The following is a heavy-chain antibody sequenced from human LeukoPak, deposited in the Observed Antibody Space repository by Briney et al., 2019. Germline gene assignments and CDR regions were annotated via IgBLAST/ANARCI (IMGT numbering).Heavy chain of an antibody. D-gene: IGHD1-26*01. CDR1: GYSISSGYY. CDR3: ARLTGGSFVFDY. J-gene: IGHJ4*02. V-gene: IGHV4-38-2*01. CDR2: IYHSGST. Sequence: PSETLSLTCAVSGYSISSGYYWGWIRQPPGKGLEWIGSIYHSGSTYYNPSLKSRVTISVDTSKNQFSLKLNSVTAADTAVYYCARLTGGSFVFDYWGQGTLVTVSS.